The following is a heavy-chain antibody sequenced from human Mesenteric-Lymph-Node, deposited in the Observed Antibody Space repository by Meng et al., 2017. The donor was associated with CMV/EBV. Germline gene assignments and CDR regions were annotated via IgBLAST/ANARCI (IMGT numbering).Heavy chain of an antibody. D-gene: IGHD3-22*01. Sequence: SCAASGFTFSSYGMHWVRQAPGKGLEWVAVIWYDGSNKYYADSVKGRFTISRDNSKNTLYLQMNSLRAEDTAVYYCAKGVGYYDSSGYYPYWGQGTLVTVSS. CDR2: IWYDGSNK. CDR3: AKGVGYYDSSGYYPY. V-gene: IGHV3-33*06. CDR1: GFTFSSYG. J-gene: IGHJ4*02.